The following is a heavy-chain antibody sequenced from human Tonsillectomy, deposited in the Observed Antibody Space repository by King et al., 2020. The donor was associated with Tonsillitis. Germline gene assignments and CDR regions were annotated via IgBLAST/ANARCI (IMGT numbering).Heavy chain of an antibody. CDR2: ISSSSSTI. V-gene: IGHV3-48*02. D-gene: IGHD3-22*01. Sequence: AQLVESGGGLVQPGGSLRLSCAASGFTFSSYSMNWVRQAPGKGLEWVSYISSSSSTIYYADSVKGRFTISRDNAKNSLYLQMNSLRDEDTAVYYCARGPRWDYYVSSALEDAFDIWGQGTMVTVSS. J-gene: IGHJ3*02. CDR3: ARGPRWDYYVSSALEDAFDI. CDR1: GFTFSSYS.